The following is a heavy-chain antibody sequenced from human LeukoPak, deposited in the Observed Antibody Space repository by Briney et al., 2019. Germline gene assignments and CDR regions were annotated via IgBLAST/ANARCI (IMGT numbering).Heavy chain of an antibody. Sequence: GGSLRLSCAASGFTFSSYAMHWVRQAPGKGLEWVAVISYDGSNKYYADSVKGRFTISRDNSKNTLYLQMNSLRAEDTAVYYCAKVSSSWTLYYYYGMDVWGQGTTVTVSS. CDR3: AKVSSSWTLYYYYGMDV. V-gene: IGHV3-30*04. CDR2: ISYDGSNK. J-gene: IGHJ6*02. CDR1: GFTFSSYA. D-gene: IGHD6-13*01.